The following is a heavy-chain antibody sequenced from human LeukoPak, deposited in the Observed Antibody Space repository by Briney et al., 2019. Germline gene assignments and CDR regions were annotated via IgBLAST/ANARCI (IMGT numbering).Heavy chain of an antibody. Sequence: GASVKVSCKASGYTFTSYAMNWVRQAPGQGLEWMGWINPNSGGTNYAQKFQGRVTMTRDTSISTAYMELSRLRSDDTAVYYCARDHDYEGLKGNYWGRGTMVTVSS. D-gene: IGHD3-16*01. CDR3: ARDHDYEGLKGNY. CDR2: INPNSGGT. J-gene: IGHJ4*02. V-gene: IGHV1-2*02. CDR1: GYTFTSYA.